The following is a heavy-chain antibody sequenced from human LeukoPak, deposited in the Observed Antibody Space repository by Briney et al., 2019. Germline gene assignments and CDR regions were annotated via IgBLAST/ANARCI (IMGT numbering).Heavy chain of an antibody. CDR1: GFTFSSYG. D-gene: IGHD4-17*01. J-gene: IGHJ4*02. CDR3: AKRAIIDYGRHFDY. CDR2: ISGSGDNT. Sequence: GGSLRLSCAASGFTFSSYGMTWVRQAPGKGLEWVAEISGSGDNTYYADSVKGRFTISRDNSKNTLYLQMNSLSAGDTAVYMCAKRAIIDYGRHFDYWGQGTLVSVSS. V-gene: IGHV3-23*01.